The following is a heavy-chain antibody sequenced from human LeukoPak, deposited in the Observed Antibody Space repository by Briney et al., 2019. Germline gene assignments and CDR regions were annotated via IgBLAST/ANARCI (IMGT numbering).Heavy chain of an antibody. CDR1: GGSISSGDYY. Sequence: SETLSLTCAVSGGSISSGDYYWSWIRQPPGKGLEWIGYIYYSGSTYYNPSLKSRVTISVDTSKNQFSLKLTSVTAADTAVYYCARTDFWYYGMDVWGQGTTVTVSS. CDR3: ARTDFWYYGMDV. J-gene: IGHJ6*02. CDR2: IYYSGST. D-gene: IGHD3/OR15-3a*01. V-gene: IGHV4-30-4*01.